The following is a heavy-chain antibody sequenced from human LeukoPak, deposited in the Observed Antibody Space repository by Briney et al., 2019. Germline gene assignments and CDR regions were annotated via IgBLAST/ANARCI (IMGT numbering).Heavy chain of an antibody. CDR1: GFSVSTNY. D-gene: IGHD7-27*01. Sequence: GGSLRLSCAAFGFSVSTNYMSWVRQAPGKGLEWVSVIYSGGSTYHADSVKGRFTISRDNSKNTLYLQMNSLRAEDTAVYFCASRKLGDGFDIWGQGTMVTVSS. CDR2: IYSGGST. V-gene: IGHV3-66*01. J-gene: IGHJ3*02. CDR3: ASRKLGDGFDI.